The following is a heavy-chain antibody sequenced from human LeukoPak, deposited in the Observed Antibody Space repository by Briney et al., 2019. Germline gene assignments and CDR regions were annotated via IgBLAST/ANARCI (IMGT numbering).Heavy chain of an antibody. CDR2: INHSGST. D-gene: IGHD3-10*01. Sequence: SETLSLTCAIYGGSFDIYHWSWIRQPPGKGLEWIGEINHSGSTNYNPSLKSRVTISVDTSKNHFSLKLSSVTAADTAVYYCAGPGAGDLDYWGQGTLVTVSS. CDR1: GGSFDIYH. J-gene: IGHJ4*02. CDR3: AGPGAGDLDY. V-gene: IGHV4-34*01.